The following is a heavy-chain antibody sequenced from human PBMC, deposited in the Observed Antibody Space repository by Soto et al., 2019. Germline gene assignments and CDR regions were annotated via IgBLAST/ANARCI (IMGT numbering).Heavy chain of an antibody. CDR3: ARDGVVVVAATGWSGMDV. V-gene: IGHV1-3*01. J-gene: IGHJ6*02. CDR1: GYTFTSYA. CDR2: INAGNGNT. D-gene: IGHD2-15*01. Sequence: GASVKVSCKASGYTFTSYAMHWVRQAPGQRLEWMGWINAGNGNTKYSQKFQGRVTITRDTSASTAYMELSSLRSEDTAVYYCARDGVVVVAATGWSGMDVWGQGTTVTVSS.